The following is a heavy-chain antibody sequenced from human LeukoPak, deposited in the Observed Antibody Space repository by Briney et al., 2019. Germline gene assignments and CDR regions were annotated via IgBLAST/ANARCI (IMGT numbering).Heavy chain of an antibody. D-gene: IGHD3-22*01. CDR3: AKPPLSDYYDSSGCYYFDY. CDR2: ISGSGGST. J-gene: IGHJ4*02. CDR1: GFTFSSYA. V-gene: IGHV3-23*01. Sequence: GGSLRLSCAASGFTFSSYAMSWVRQAPGKGLEWVSAISGSGGSTYYADSVKGRFTISRDNSKNTLYLQMNSLRAEDTAVYYCAKPPLSDYYDSSGCYYFDYWGQGTLVTVSS.